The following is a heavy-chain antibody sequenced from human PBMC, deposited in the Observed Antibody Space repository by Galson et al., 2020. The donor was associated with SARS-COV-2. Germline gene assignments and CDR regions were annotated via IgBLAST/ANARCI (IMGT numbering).Heavy chain of an antibody. Sequence: GGSLRLSCAASGFTFSDYYMSWIRQAPGKGLEWVSYISSSGSTIYYADSVKGRFTISRDNAKNSLYLQMNSLRAEDTAVYYCAREYPYYDILTGYSWVCDPGCQGSLVTVSS. D-gene: IGHD3-9*01. CDR1: GFTFSDYY. V-gene: IGHV3-11*01. CDR3: AREYPYYDILTGYSWVCDP. J-gene: IGHJ5*02. CDR2: ISSSGSTI.